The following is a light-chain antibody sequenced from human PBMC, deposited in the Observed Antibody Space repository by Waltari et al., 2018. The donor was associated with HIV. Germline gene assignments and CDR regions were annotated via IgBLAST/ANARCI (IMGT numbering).Light chain of an antibody. CDR2: EVS. V-gene: IGLV2-14*01. J-gene: IGLJ1*01. CDR1: SSDVGGYNY. Sequence: QSALTQPASVSGSPGQSITISCTGSSSDVGGYNYVSWYQQHPGKAPKLMIYEVSHRPSGVSNRFSGSTSGNTASLTSSGLQAEDEADYHCSSYTSSDTYVFGTGTKVTVL. CDR3: SSYTSSDTYV.